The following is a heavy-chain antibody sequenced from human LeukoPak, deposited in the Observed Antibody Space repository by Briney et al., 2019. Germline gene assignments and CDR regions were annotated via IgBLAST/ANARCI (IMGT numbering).Heavy chain of an antibody. CDR2: IYYSGST. V-gene: IGHV4-61*01. CDR1: GGSVSSGSYY. J-gene: IGHJ4*02. D-gene: IGHD2-2*01. CDR3: ASAYQLLLTHDY. Sequence: PSETLSLTCTVSGGSVSSGSYYCGWIRQPPGKGLEWIGYIYYSGSTNYNPSLKSRVTISVDTSKNQFSLKLSSVTAADTAVYYCASAYQLLLTHDYWGQGTLVTVSS.